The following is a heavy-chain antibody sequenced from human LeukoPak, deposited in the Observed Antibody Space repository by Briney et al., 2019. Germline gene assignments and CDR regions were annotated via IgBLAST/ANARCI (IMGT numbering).Heavy chain of an antibody. Sequence: SETLSLTCTVSGGSISSYYWSWIRQPPGKGLEWIGYIYYSGSTNYNPSLKSRVTISVDTSKNQFSLKLSSVTAADTAVYYCARGVGEGYSNYVLYYYYYGMDVWGQGTTVTVSS. J-gene: IGHJ6*02. D-gene: IGHD4-11*01. CDR3: ARGVGEGYSNYVLYYYYYGMDV. CDR1: GGSISSYY. V-gene: IGHV4-59*01. CDR2: IYYSGST.